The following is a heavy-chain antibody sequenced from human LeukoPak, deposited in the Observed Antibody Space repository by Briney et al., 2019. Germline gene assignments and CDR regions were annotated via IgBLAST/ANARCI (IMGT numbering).Heavy chain of an antibody. D-gene: IGHD2-15*01. CDR1: GFIFYDYA. V-gene: IGHV3-9*01. Sequence: PGRSLRLSCAASGFIFYDYAMHWVRQAPGKGLEWVSGISWNSGSIGYADSVKGRFTISRDNAKNSLYLQMNSLRAEDTAVYYCASSEVEAALFDYWGQGTLVTVSS. CDR2: ISWNSGSI. J-gene: IGHJ4*02. CDR3: ASSEVEAALFDY.